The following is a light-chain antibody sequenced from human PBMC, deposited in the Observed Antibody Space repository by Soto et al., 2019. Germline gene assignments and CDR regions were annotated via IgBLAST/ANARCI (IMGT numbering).Light chain of an antibody. V-gene: IGLV2-14*01. CDR1: SSDVGGYKY. CDR2: EVS. Sequence: QSALTQPASVSGSPGQSITISCTGTSSDVGGYKYVSWYQEHPGKAPKLMIYEVSNRPSGVSNRFSGSKSGNMASLTISGLQAEDEADYYCSSYTSSSTWVFGGGTKVTVL. CDR3: SSYTSSSTWV. J-gene: IGLJ3*02.